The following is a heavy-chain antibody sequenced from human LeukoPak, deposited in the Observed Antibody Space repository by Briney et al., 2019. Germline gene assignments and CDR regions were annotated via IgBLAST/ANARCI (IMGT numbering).Heavy chain of an antibody. Sequence: GGSLRLSCAASGFTFDDYGMSWVRQAPGKGLEWVSGINWNGGSTGYADSVKGRFTISRDNAKNSLYLQMNSLRAEDTALYYCARGGSGKETYYYYYYMDVWGKGTTVTVSS. J-gene: IGHJ6*03. CDR2: INWNGGST. CDR3: ARGGSGKETYYYYYYMDV. V-gene: IGHV3-20*04. D-gene: IGHD1-26*01. CDR1: GFTFDDYG.